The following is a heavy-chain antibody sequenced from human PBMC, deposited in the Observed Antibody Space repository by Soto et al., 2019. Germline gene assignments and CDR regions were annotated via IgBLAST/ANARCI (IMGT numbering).Heavy chain of an antibody. J-gene: IGHJ4*02. D-gene: IGHD3-9*01. CDR2: ISYDGRQK. CDR3: AKDGYFDTYYFDH. Sequence: QVQLVESGGGVVQPGRSLRLSCAASRFTFSSYAMHWVRQAPGKGLEWVAVISYDGRQKHYVDSVKGRFTISRDESDNTLYLQMNSLRPEDTAVYYCAKDGYFDTYYFDHWGQGTLVIVSS. V-gene: IGHV3-30*04. CDR1: RFTFSSYA.